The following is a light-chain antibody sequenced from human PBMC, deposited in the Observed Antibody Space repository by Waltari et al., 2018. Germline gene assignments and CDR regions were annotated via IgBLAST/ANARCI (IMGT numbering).Light chain of an antibody. J-gene: IGKJ4*01. CDR2: AAS. V-gene: IGKV1-39*01. CDR3: QQSYSAFRT. CDR1: QSISSH. Sequence: DIPMTQSPFSLSASVGDTVTITCRASQSISSHLNWYQQIPGKAPKVLIFAASNLQSGVPSRFSGSGSGTDFTLTIRSLQPEDFATYYCQQSYSAFRTFGGGTKVEIK.